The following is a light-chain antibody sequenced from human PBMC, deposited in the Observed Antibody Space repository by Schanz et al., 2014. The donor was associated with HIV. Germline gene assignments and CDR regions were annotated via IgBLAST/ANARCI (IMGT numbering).Light chain of an antibody. V-gene: IGLV1-40*01. CDR2: DNT. Sequence: QSVLAQPPSVSGAPGQRVTISCTGSSSNIGADYDVHWYQLLPGTAPKLLIFDNTHRPSGVPDRFSGSKSGTSATLGITGLQTGDEADYYCGTWDSSLSAFVFGTGTKLTVL. J-gene: IGLJ1*01. CDR1: SSNIGADYD. CDR3: GTWDSSLSAFV.